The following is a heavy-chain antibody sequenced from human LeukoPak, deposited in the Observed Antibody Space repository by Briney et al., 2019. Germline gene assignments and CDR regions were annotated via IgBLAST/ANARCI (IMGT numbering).Heavy chain of an antibody. Sequence: TGGCLRLSCAVSGFTFSSYAMSWVRQPPGKGLEWVSVLSDSGGNTYYADSVKGRFTISRDNFKNTLYLQMNSLRAEDTAIYYCAKNRDSSAYYHDAFDIWGQGTMVTVSS. D-gene: IGHD3-22*01. CDR3: AKNRDSSAYYHDAFDI. CDR1: GFTFSSYA. J-gene: IGHJ3*02. CDR2: LSDSGGNT. V-gene: IGHV3-23*01.